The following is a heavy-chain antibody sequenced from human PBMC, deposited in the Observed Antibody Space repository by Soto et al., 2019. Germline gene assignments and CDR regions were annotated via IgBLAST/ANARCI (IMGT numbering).Heavy chain of an antibody. Sequence: EVQLVESGGGLVQTGGSLRLSCAASGFTFSSYWMHWVRPAPGKGLVWVSRINNDGSSTTYADSVKGRFTISRDNAKNTLYLQMNSLRDEDRAVYYCSKGSGAQSGLLDYWGQGTLVTVSS. CDR2: INNDGSST. CDR3: SKGSGAQSGLLDY. D-gene: IGHD6-25*01. J-gene: IGHJ4*02. V-gene: IGHV3-74*01. CDR1: GFTFSSYW.